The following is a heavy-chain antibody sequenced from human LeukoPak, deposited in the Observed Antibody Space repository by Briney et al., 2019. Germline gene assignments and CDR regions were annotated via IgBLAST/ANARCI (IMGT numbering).Heavy chain of an antibody. CDR1: GFTFSSYA. V-gene: IGHV3-30-3*01. CDR2: ISYDGSNK. CDR3: ARDHWALYYYDSSGPAY. J-gene: IGHJ4*02. D-gene: IGHD3-22*01. Sequence: GGTLRLSCAASGFTFSSYAMQWVRQAPGKGLEWVAVISYDGSNKYYADSVKGRFTISRDNSKNTLYLQMNSLRAEDTAVYYCARDHWALYYYDSSGPAYWGQGTLVTASS.